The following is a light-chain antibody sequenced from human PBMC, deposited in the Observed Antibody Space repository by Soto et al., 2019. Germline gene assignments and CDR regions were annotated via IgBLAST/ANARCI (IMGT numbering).Light chain of an antibody. CDR1: QSITSSN. V-gene: IGKV3-20*01. CDR3: QQYDSSLWT. CDR2: AAS. Sequence: EIVLTQSPGTLSFSPGERATLSCMASQSITSSNLAWYQQKPGQAPRLLIYAASSRATGIPDRFSGSGSGTDFTLTISRLEPEDFAVYYCQQYDSSLWTFGQGTKVEIK. J-gene: IGKJ1*01.